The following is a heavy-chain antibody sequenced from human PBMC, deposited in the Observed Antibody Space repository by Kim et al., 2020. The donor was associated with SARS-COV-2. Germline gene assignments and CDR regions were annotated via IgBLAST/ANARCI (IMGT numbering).Heavy chain of an antibody. CDR3: ARDRPDV. V-gene: IGHV4-61*01. CDR2: IYYSGST. Sequence: SETLSLTCTVSGGSVSSGSYYWSWIRQPPGKGLEWIGYIYYSGSTNYNPSLKSRVTISVDTSKNQFSLKLSSVTAADTAVYYCARDRPDVWGQGTTVTVS. J-gene: IGHJ6*02. CDR1: GGSVSSGSYY.